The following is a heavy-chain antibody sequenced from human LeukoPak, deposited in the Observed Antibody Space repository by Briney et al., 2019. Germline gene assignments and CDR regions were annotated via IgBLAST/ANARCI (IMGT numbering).Heavy chain of an antibody. V-gene: IGHV4-39*07. D-gene: IGHD6-19*01. J-gene: IGHJ6*03. Sequence: SETLSLTCTVSGGSISSSSYYWGWTRQPPGEGLEWLGSIYCSGSAYYNPSLKSRVTISVDTSKNQFSLKLSSVTAADTAVYYCARAVSGWLNPWGDYYYYYMDVWGKGTTVTVSS. CDR1: GGSISSSSYY. CDR3: ARAVSGWLNPWGDYYYYYMDV. CDR2: IYCSGSA.